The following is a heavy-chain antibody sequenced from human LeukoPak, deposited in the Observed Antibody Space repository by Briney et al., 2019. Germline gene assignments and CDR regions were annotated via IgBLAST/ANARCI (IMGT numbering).Heavy chain of an antibody. V-gene: IGHV3-7*01. J-gene: IGHJ4*02. CDR3: ARDEDYGGHYFDY. Sequence: PGGSLRLSCAASGFTFSSYWMSWVRQAPGKGLEWVANIKQDGSEKYYVDSVRGRFTISRDNAKNSLYLQMNSLRAEDTAVYYCARDEDYGGHYFDYWGQGTLVTVSS. CDR2: IKQDGSEK. D-gene: IGHD4-23*01. CDR1: GFTFSSYW.